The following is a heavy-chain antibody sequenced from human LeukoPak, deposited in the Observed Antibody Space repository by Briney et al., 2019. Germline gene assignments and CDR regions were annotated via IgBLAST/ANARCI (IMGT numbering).Heavy chain of an antibody. V-gene: IGHV4-34*01. Sequence: SETLSLTCAVYGGSFSGYYWSWIRQPPGKGLEWIGEINHNGSTNYNPSLKSRVTISVDTSKNQFSLKLSSVTAADTAVYYCARGADKGWFDPWGQGTLVTVSS. CDR1: GGSFSGYY. J-gene: IGHJ5*02. D-gene: IGHD3-9*01. CDR3: ARGADKGWFDP. CDR2: INHNGST.